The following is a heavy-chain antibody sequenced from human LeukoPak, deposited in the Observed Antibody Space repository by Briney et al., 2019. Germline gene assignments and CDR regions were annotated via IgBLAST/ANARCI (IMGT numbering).Heavy chain of an antibody. CDR1: GFTFDDYT. V-gene: IGHV3-43*01. D-gene: IGHD2-15*01. Sequence: GGSLRLSCAASGFTFDDYTMHWVRQAPGKGLEWVSLISWDGGSTYYADSVKGRFTISIDNSKTSLYLQMNSLRTEDTALYYCAKDMTYCSGGSCYGDYYYYMDVWGKGTTVTISS. CDR2: ISWDGGST. CDR3: AKDMTYCSGGSCYGDYYYYMDV. J-gene: IGHJ6*03.